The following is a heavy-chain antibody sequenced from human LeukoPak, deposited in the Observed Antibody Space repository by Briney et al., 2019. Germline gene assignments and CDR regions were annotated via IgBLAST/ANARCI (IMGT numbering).Heavy chain of an antibody. J-gene: IGHJ4*02. D-gene: IGHD1-7*01. CDR3: ARDRGYNWNYGGFYFDY. Sequence: SETLSLTCTVSGGSISSSNYYWGWIRQPPGKGLEWIGSIYYSGSTYYNPSLKSRVTISVDTSKNQFSLKLSSVTAADTAVYYCARDRGYNWNYGGFYFDYWGQGTLVTVSS. CDR2: IYYSGST. CDR1: GGSISSSNYY. V-gene: IGHV4-39*07.